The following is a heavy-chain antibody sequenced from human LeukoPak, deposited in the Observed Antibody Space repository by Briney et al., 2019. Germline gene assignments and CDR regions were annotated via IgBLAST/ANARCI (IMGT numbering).Heavy chain of an antibody. V-gene: IGHV3-33*01. J-gene: IGHJ4*02. CDR2: IWHDGTNE. Sequence: QPGGSLRLSCAASEFTFNAYGMHWVRQAPGKGLEWVASIWHDGTNEHYADPVVGRFTISRDNSKNTLYLQMNNLRAEDTAVYYCVSFYEAYWGRGTLVTVSS. D-gene: IGHD2/OR15-2a*01. CDR3: VSFYEAY. CDR1: EFTFNAYG.